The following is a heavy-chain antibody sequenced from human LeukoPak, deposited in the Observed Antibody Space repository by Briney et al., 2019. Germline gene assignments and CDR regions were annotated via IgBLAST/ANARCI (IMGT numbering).Heavy chain of an antibody. CDR2: IYYSEST. Sequence: PSETLSLTCTVSGASISSSNYYWGWIRQPPGKGLEWIGSIYYSESTYYNPSLKSRVTISVDTSKNQFSLKLSSVTAADTAVYYCARLRRFGELSGWFDSWGQGTLVTVSS. CDR1: GASISSSNYY. J-gene: IGHJ5*01. CDR3: ARLRRFGELSGWFDS. D-gene: IGHD3-10*01. V-gene: IGHV4-39*01.